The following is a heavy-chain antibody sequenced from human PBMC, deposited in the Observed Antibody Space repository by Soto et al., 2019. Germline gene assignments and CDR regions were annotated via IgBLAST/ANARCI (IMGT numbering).Heavy chain of an antibody. CDR3: AMVDVYVTPSPQDV. CDR1: GYTFTSYG. D-gene: IGHD3-16*01. Sequence: QVQLVQSGAEVKNPGASVKVSCKTFGYTFTSYGIAWARQAPGQGLGWMGWINTYNGNTNYAQNLHGRVTLTTDTSTSTAYMELRSLRSNDTTIYYCAMVDVYVTPSPQDVWGQGTTVTVSS. CDR2: INTYNGNT. J-gene: IGHJ6*02. V-gene: IGHV1-18*01.